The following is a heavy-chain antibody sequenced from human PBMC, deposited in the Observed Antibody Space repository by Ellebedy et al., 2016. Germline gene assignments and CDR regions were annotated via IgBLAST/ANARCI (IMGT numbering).Heavy chain of an antibody. CDR2: ITGSGDRT. CDR3: AKCRHINGCLLDC. V-gene: IGHV3-23*01. CDR1: GFSFSSYA. Sequence: ETLSLTCAASGFSFSSYAMSWVRQAPGKGPEWVSTITGSGDRTNYADSVKGRFTISRDSSKNTLYLDMDSLRAEDTAIYYCAKCRHINGCLLDCWGQGTLVTVSS. D-gene: IGHD6-19*01. J-gene: IGHJ4*02.